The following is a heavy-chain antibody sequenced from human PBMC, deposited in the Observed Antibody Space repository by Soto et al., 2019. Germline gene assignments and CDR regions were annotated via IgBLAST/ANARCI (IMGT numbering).Heavy chain of an antibody. CDR3: ARAPGYSSSWYLNSFDY. CDR2: INWNGGST. CDR1: GGSISSYY. V-gene: IGHV3-20*04. Sequence: ETLSLTCTVSGGSISSYYWSWVRQAPGKGLEWVSGINWNGGSTGYADSVKGRFTISRDNAKNSLYLQMNSLRAEDTALYYCARAPGYSSSWYLNSFDYWGQGTLVTVSS. D-gene: IGHD6-13*01. J-gene: IGHJ4*02.